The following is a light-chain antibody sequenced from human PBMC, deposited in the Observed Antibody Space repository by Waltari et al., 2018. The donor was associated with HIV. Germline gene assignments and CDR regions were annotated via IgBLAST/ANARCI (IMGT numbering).Light chain of an antibody. J-gene: IGKJ3*01. CDR1: QYVCTE. Sequence: AARVTITCRVSQYVCTELAWFKQKWGKAPRLLFYEASTLEGGVPSRFRGRGSGTEFRFTITSLQPYDLATYYCVRYYGYPCTFGPGTKVDF. CDR3: VRYYGYPCT. CDR2: EAS. V-gene: IGKV1-5*03.